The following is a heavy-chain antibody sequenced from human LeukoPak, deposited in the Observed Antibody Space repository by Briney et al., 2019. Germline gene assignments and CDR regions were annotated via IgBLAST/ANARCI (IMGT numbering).Heavy chain of an antibody. CDR1: GYTFIHYY. V-gene: IGHV1-46*01. D-gene: IGHD3-10*01. CDR2: IDVKTGNT. Sequence: ASVKVSCKASGYTFIHYYMHWVRQPRGQGLEWMGRIDVKTGNTRNAHKFQGRVSMPRDTSTSTVYMELSSLRFEDTAVYYCARAPGGNYFGPGTHFAYWGQGALVTVSS. CDR3: ARAPGGNYFGPGTHFAY. J-gene: IGHJ4*02.